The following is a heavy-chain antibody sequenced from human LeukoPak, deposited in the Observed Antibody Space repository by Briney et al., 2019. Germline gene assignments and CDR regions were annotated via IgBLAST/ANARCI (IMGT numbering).Heavy chain of an antibody. D-gene: IGHD2-15*01. J-gene: IGHJ4*02. CDR3: ARGRWRSGANDY. V-gene: IGHV4-34*01. CDR2: INHSGST. Sequence: GSLRLSCAASGFTFDDYGMSWIRQPPGKGLEWIGEINHSGSTNYNPSLKSRVTISVDTSKNQFSLKLSAVTAGDTAVYYCARGRWRSGANDYWGQGTLVTVSS. CDR1: GFTFDDYG.